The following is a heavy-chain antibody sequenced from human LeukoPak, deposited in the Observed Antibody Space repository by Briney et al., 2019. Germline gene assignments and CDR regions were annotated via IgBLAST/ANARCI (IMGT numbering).Heavy chain of an antibody. Sequence: GGSLRLSCAASGFIFKTYAMHWVRQAPGKGLEWVTMIWYDGSNKYYGDSVKGRFTISRDNSKNTVYLQMNSLRVEDTAVYYCVRDLPSSGWSFDYWGQGALVTVSS. CDR2: IWYDGSNK. D-gene: IGHD6-19*01. CDR3: VRDLPSSGWSFDY. J-gene: IGHJ4*02. V-gene: IGHV3-33*01. CDR1: GFIFKTYA.